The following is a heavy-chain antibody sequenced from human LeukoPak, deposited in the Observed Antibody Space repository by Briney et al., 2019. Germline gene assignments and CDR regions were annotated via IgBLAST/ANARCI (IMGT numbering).Heavy chain of an antibody. Sequence: PGGSLRLSCAASGFTFSSYWMSWVRQAPGKGLEWVANIKEDGSEKYYADSVKGRFTISRDNSKNTLYLQMNSLRAEDTAVYYCAKDKPQQLAPPYYYYYMDVWGKGTTVTVSS. D-gene: IGHD6-13*01. CDR3: AKDKPQQLAPPYYYYYMDV. CDR2: IKEDGSEK. J-gene: IGHJ6*03. CDR1: GFTFSSYW. V-gene: IGHV3-7*01.